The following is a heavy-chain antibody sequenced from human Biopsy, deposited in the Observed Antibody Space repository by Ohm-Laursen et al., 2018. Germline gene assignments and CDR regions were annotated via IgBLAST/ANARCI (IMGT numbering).Heavy chain of an antibody. CDR1: GFSLNARGMS. J-gene: IGHJ6*02. CDR2: IDWDDAK. D-gene: IGHD2-2*02. V-gene: IGHV2-70*16. CDR3: ARIPILVVPAAIVYRHRRHLQGLDV. Sequence: TQTLTLTSTLSGFSLNARGMSVTWIRQPPGKALEWLARIDWDDAKFYSESLKTRLTISKGTSENHVVLTLSDVAPVDTATYYCARIPILVVPAAIVYRHRRHLQGLDVWGQGTTVIVSS.